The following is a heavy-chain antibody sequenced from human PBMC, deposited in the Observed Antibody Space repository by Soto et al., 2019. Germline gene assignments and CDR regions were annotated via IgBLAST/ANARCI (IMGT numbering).Heavy chain of an antibody. V-gene: IGHV1-46*01. CDR3: ARVAHVITLEAAGHFDY. J-gene: IGHJ4*02. CDR1: GYTFTSYY. D-gene: IGHD6-13*01. Sequence: ASVKVSCKASGYTFTSYYMHWVRQAPGQGLERMGIINPSGGSTSYAQKFQGRVTMTRDTSTSTVYMELSSLRSEDTAVYYCARVAHVITLEAAGHFDYWGQGTLVTVSS. CDR2: INPSGGST.